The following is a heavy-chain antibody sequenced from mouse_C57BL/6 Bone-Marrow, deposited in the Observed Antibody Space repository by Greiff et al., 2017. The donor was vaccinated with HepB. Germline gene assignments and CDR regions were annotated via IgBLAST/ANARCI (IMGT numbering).Heavy chain of an antibody. CDR1: GFSFNTYA. V-gene: IGHV10-1*01. CDR3: VRLYYYGSSYYAMDY. D-gene: IGHD1-1*01. CDR2: IRSKSNNYAT. J-gene: IGHJ4*01. Sequence: EVQLVESGGGLVQPQGSLKLSCAASGFSFNTYAMNWVRQAPGKGLEWVARIRSKSNNYATYYADSVKDRFTISRDDSESMLYLQMNNLKTEDTAMYYGVRLYYYGSSYYAMDYWGQGTSVTVSS.